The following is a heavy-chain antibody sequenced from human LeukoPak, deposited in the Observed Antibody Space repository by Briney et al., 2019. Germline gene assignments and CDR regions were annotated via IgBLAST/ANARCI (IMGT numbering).Heavy chain of an antibody. CDR3: ARGRGGLYRGYDSDDF. Sequence: ASVKVSCKASGYTFTNYDINWVGQATGQGLEWMGWMNPNSGNTGYAQKFQGRVTMTRNTSISTAYMELSSLRSEDTAVYYCARGRGGLYRGYDSDDFWGQGTLVTVSS. J-gene: IGHJ4*02. CDR1: GYTFTNYD. D-gene: IGHD5-12*01. V-gene: IGHV1-8*01. CDR2: MNPNSGNT.